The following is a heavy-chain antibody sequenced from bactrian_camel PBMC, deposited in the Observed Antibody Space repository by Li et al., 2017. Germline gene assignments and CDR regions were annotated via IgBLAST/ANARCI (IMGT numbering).Heavy chain of an antibody. V-gene: IGHV3S53*01. CDR3: AAEPGLQVVNLRKIYVKAENFEY. D-gene: IGHD5*01. J-gene: IGHJ4*01. CDR2: IDGDGVT. Sequence: HVQLVESGGGSVQAGGSLRLSCVASGYNPSTYCRGWFRQVPEKEREEVAFIDGDGVTNYAGSVKGRFTISRDNAKTTLYLQMNSLVPEDTAMYYCAAEPGLQVVNLRKIYVKAENFEYWGQGTQVTVS. CDR1: GYNPSTYC.